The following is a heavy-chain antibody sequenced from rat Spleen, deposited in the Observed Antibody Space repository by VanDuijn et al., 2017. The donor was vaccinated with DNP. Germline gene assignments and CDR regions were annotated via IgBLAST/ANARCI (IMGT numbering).Heavy chain of an antibody. CDR3: ATQGGSYKGNWFAD. CDR1: GFTFSDYN. V-gene: IGHV5S10*01. CDR2: IIYDGSRT. D-gene: IGHD1-2*01. Sequence: EVQLVESGGGLVQPGRSLKLSCVVSGFTFSDYNMAWVRQAPKKGLEWVATIIYDGSRTYYRYSVKGRFTISRDNAKSTLYLQMDSLRSEDTATYYCATQGGSYKGNWFADWGQGVMVTVSS. J-gene: IGHJ2*01.